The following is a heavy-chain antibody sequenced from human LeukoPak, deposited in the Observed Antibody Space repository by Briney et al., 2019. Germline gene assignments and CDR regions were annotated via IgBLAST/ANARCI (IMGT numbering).Heavy chain of an antibody. J-gene: IGHJ4*02. CDR1: GFTFSSYA. CDR2: ISGSGGST. V-gene: IGHV3-23*01. CDR3: AREREDGYNYGDDY. Sequence: GGSLRLSCAASGFTFSSYAMSWVRQAPGEGLEWVSAISGSGGSTYYADSVKGRFTISRDNSKNTLYLQMNSLRAEDTAVYYCAREREDGYNYGDDYWGQGTLVTVPS. D-gene: IGHD5-24*01.